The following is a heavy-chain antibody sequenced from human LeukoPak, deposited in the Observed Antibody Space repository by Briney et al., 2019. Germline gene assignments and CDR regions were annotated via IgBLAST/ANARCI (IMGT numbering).Heavy chain of an antibody. CDR3: ARDRRGSGSSFDY. Sequence: PGGSLRLSCAASGFTFSSYAMSWVRQAPGKGLEWVSAISGSGGSKYYADSVKGRFTISRDNSKNTLYLQMNSLRAEDTAVYYCARDRRGSGSSFDYWGQGTLVTVSS. CDR2: ISGSGGSK. V-gene: IGHV3-23*01. CDR1: GFTFSSYA. J-gene: IGHJ4*02. D-gene: IGHD3-10*01.